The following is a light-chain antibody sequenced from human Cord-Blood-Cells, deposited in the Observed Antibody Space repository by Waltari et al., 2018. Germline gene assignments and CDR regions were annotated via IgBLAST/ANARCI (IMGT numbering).Light chain of an antibody. CDR2: DAS. Sequence: EIVLTQSPATLSLSPGERATLPCRASQSVSSYLAWYQQKPGQAPRLLIYDASNRATGIPARCSGSGSGTAFTLTISSLEPEDFAVYYCQQRSNWPWTFGQGTKVEIK. CDR3: QQRSNWPWT. CDR1: QSVSSY. J-gene: IGKJ1*01. V-gene: IGKV3-11*01.